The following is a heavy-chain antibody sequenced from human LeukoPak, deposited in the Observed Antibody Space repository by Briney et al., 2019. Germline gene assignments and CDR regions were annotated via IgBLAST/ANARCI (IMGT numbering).Heavy chain of an antibody. CDR1: GYTFTSYG. CDR2: ISAYNGNA. D-gene: IGHD2-15*01. CDR3: ARRSCSGGSPATGCRHPIQNWFDP. Sequence: ASVKVSCKASGYTFTSYGISWVRQAPGQGLEWMGWISAYNGNANYAQKLQGRVTMTTDTSTSTAYMELRSLRSDDTAVYYCARRSCSGGSPATGCRHPIQNWFDPWGQGTLVTVSS. J-gene: IGHJ5*02. V-gene: IGHV1-18*01.